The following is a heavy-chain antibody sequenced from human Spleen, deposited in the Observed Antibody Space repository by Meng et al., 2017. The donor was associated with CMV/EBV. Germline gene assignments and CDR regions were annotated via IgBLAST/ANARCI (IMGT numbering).Heavy chain of an antibody. CDR3: ARESYFYETSALGDY. CDR1: GFTFRSYW. V-gene: IGHV3-74*01. Sequence: GESLKISCAASGFTFRSYWMHWVRQVPGKGLEWVSRINGDGTTTTYADSVKGRFTISRDNAKNTLFLQMNSLRAEDTAVFYCARESYFYETSALGDYWGQGTLVTVSS. J-gene: IGHJ4*02. CDR2: INGDGTTT. D-gene: IGHD3-22*01.